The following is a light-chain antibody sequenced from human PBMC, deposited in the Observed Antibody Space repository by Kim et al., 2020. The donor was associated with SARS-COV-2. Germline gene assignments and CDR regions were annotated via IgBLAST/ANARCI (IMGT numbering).Light chain of an antibody. J-gene: IGKJ1*01. CDR1: QSVSSNY. CDR3: QQYGSSPPT. Sequence: EIVLTQSPGTLSLSPGERATLSCRASQSVSSNYLAWYQQIPGQAPRFLIYGASNRATGIPDRFSGSGSGTDFTLTISRLEPEDFAVYYCQQYGSSPPTFGQGTKVDIK. CDR2: GAS. V-gene: IGKV3-20*01.